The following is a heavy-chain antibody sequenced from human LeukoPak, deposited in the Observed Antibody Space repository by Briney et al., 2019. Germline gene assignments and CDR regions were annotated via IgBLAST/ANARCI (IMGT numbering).Heavy chain of an antibody. D-gene: IGHD6-13*01. V-gene: IGHV3-7*01. CDR1: GFAFSGHY. CDR3: ARGQQMVLWFDP. J-gene: IGHJ5*02. Sequence: GGSLRLSCAASGFAFSGHYMTWVRQAPGKGLEWVATIKQSGSERYYVDSVKGRFTISRDDAKSSVYLQMNSLRVDDTAVYYCARGQQMVLWFDPWGQGTLVTVSS. CDR2: IKQSGSER.